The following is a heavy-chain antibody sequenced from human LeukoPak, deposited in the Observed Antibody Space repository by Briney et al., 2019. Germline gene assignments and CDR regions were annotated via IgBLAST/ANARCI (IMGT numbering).Heavy chain of an antibody. CDR3: ARGIDY. V-gene: IGHV3-48*02. Sequence: PGGSLRLSCEASGLTFTTSSMNWVRQDPGQGLEWVSYISSSSSTIDYANSVKGRFTISRDNAKNSLFLQMNSLRDEDTAVYYSARGIDYWGQGTLVTVSS. J-gene: IGHJ4*02. CDR2: ISSSSSTI. CDR1: GLTFTTSS.